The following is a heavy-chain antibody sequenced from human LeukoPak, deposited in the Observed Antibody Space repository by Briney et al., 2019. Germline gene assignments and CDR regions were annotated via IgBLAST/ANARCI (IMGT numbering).Heavy chain of an antibody. J-gene: IGHJ4*02. V-gene: IGHV3-33*08. CDR2: IWYDGSNK. CDR1: GGSISSYY. D-gene: IGHD3-22*01. CDR3: ARDAIPNYYYDSSSYYTVGGY. Sequence: LSLTCAVSGGSISSYYWSWVRQPPGRGLEWVAVIWYDGSNKYYADSVKGRFTISSDNSKNTLYLQMNSLRAEDTAVYYCARDAIPNYYYDSSSYYTVGGYWGQGTLVTVSS.